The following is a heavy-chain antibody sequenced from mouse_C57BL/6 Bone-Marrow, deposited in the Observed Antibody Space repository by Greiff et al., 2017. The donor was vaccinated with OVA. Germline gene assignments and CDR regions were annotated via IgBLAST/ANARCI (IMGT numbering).Heavy chain of an antibody. V-gene: IGHV1-52*01. J-gene: IGHJ1*03. CDR2: IDPSVSET. D-gene: IGHD4-1*01. Sequence: QVQLQQPGAELVRPGSSVKLSCKASGYTFTSYWMHWVKQRPIQGLEWIGNIDPSVSETHYNQKFKDKATLTVYKSSSTAYMQLSSLTSEDSAVYYCASDWDWYFDVWGTGTTVTVSS. CDR3: ASDWDWYFDV. CDR1: GYTFTSYW.